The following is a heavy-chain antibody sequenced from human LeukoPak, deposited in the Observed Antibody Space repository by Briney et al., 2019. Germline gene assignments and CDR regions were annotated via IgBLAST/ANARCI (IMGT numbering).Heavy chain of an antibody. CDR1: GFTFSSYA. CDR3: AKTPGKRCSGGSCYLFDY. D-gene: IGHD2-15*01. J-gene: IGHJ4*02. V-gene: IGHV3-23*01. CDR2: ISGSGGST. Sequence: GGSLRLSCAASGFTFSSYAMSWVRQAPGTGLEWVSAISGSGGSTYYADSVKGRFTISRDNSKNTLYLQMNSLRAEDTAVYYCAKTPGKRCSGGSCYLFDYWGQGTLVTVSS.